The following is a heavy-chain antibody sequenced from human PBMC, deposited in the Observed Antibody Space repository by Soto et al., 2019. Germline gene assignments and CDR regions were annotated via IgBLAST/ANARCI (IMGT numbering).Heavy chain of an antibody. D-gene: IGHD6-19*01. V-gene: IGHV3-23*01. J-gene: IGHJ4*02. CDR3: AKDRKSGSGWYWDY. CDR2: ISGSGGST. Sequence: PGGSLRLSCAASGFTFSSYAMSWVRQAPGKGLEWVSGISGSGGSTYYADSVKGRFTISRDNSKSTLYLQMNSLRAEDTAVYYCAKDRKSGSGWYWDYWGQGTLVTVSS. CDR1: GFTFSSYA.